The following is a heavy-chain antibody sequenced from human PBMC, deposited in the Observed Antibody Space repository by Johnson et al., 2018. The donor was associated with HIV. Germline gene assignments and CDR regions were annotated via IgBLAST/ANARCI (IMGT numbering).Heavy chain of an antibody. D-gene: IGHD1-26*01. V-gene: IGHV3-20*04. CDR1: RIFFDDYG. CDR2: INWRGGST. CDR3: ARVRERWELLLSDGSDI. Sequence: VQLVESGGGLVQPGGSLRLSCADSRIFFDDYGMSGVRQSPGKGLEWVSGINWRGGSTGYADSVKGRFTISRDNAKNSLYLQMNSLRAEDTALYYCARVRERWELLLSDGSDIWGQGTMVTLSS. J-gene: IGHJ3*02.